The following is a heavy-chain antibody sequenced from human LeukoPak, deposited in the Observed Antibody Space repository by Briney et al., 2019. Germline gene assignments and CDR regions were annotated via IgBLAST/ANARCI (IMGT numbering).Heavy chain of an antibody. J-gene: IGHJ4*02. Sequence: GASVKVSCKASGYTFTGHYMHWVRQAPGQGLEWMGRINPNSGGTNYAQKFQGRVTMTRDTSISTAYMELSRLRSDDTAVYYCARVLANWNVAPFGYWGQGTLVTVSS. V-gene: IGHV1-2*06. D-gene: IGHD1-20*01. CDR3: ARVLANWNVAPFGY. CDR1: GYTFTGHY. CDR2: INPNSGGT.